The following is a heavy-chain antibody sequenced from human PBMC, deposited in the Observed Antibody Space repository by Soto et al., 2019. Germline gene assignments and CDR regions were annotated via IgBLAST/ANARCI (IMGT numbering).Heavy chain of an antibody. CDR3: ARSSMQLWPDYYYYYGMDV. D-gene: IGHD5-18*01. CDR2: INPNSGGT. V-gene: IGHV1-2*04. J-gene: IGHJ6*02. Sequence: ASVKVSCKASGYTFTGYYMHWVRQAPGQGLEWMGWINPNSGGTNYAQKFQGWVTMTRDTSISTAYMELSRLRSDDTAVYYCARSSMQLWPDYYYYYGMDVWGQGTTVTVSS. CDR1: GYTFTGYY.